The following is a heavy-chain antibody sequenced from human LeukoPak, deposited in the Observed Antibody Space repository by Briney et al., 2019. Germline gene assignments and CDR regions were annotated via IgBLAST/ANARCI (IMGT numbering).Heavy chain of an antibody. CDR2: IKTDGSDK. D-gene: IGHD2-2*01. V-gene: IGHV3-7*05. CDR1: GLTFTTYW. J-gene: IGHJ4*02. CDR3: ASQTSDKAFDF. Sequence: PGGSLRLSCAASGLTFTTYWMSWVRQAPGKGLEWVANIKTDGSDKYNVDSVKGRFTVSRDNAKNSLFLQMNILTAEDTAVDYGASQTSDKAFDFWGEGSPVTASS.